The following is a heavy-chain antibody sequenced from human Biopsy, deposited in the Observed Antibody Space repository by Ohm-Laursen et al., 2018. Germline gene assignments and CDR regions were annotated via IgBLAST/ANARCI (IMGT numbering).Heavy chain of an antibody. CDR2: VNPNSGNT. J-gene: IGHJ4*02. CDR3: AREPFGQQLGPFDY. CDR1: GYTFTNYD. V-gene: IGHV1-8*01. D-gene: IGHD6-13*01. Sequence: SVKVSCKASGYTFTNYDINWVRQAPGQGPEWMGWVNPNSGNTGYAQKFQGRVAMTRSTSISTAYMELSSLTSEDTAVYYCAREPFGQQLGPFDYWGQGALVIVSS.